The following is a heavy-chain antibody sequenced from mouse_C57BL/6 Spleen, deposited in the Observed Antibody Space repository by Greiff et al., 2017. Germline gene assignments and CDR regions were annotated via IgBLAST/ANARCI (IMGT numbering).Heavy chain of an antibody. J-gene: IGHJ1*03. V-gene: IGHV1-80*01. D-gene: IGHD6-1*01. CDR2: IYPGDGDT. CDR3: ARSLPGAYFDV. Sequence: QVQLQHSGAELVKPGASVKISCKASGYAFSSYWMNWVKQRPGKGLEWIGQIYPGDGDTNYNGKFKGKATLTADKSSSTAYMQLSSLTSEDSAVYFCARSLPGAYFDVWGTGTTVTVSS. CDR1: GYAFSSYW.